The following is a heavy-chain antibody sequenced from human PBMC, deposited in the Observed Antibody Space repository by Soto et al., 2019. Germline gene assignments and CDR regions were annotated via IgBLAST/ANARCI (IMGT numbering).Heavy chain of an antibody. CDR2: IYYSGST. CDR1: GGSISSYY. V-gene: IGHV4-59*01. J-gene: IGHJ4*02. Sequence: SETLSLTCTVSGGSISSYYWSWIRQPPGKGLEWIGYIYYSGSTNYNPSLKSRVTISVDTSKNQFSLKLSSVTAADTAVYYCARFRHDYGDYVGNDYWGQGTLVTVSS. D-gene: IGHD4-17*01. CDR3: ARFRHDYGDYVGNDY.